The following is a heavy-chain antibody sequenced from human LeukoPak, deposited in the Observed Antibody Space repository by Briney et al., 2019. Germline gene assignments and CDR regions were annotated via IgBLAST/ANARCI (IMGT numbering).Heavy chain of an antibody. CDR3: ARGGVGATTYVWFDP. Sequence: ASVKVSCKASGYTFTNYYIHWVRQAPGQGLECMGIINPSGGSTSYAQKFQGRVTMTRDMSTSTVYMELSSLRSEDTAVYYCARGGVGATTYVWFDPWGQGTLVTASS. CDR2: INPSGGST. CDR1: GYTFTNYY. J-gene: IGHJ5*02. D-gene: IGHD1-26*01. V-gene: IGHV1-46*01.